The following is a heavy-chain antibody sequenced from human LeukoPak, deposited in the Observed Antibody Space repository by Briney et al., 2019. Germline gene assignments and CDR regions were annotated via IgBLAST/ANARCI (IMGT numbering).Heavy chain of an antibody. J-gene: IGHJ4*02. CDR1: GFTFSSYG. Sequence: GRSLRLSCAASGFTFSSYGMHWVRQAPGKGLEWVAVISYDGSNKYYADSVKGRFTISRDNSKNTLYLQMNSLRAEDTAVYYCAKDPSRRAYFDWFFDYWGQGTLATVSS. CDR3: AKDPSRRAYFDWFFDY. CDR2: ISYDGSNK. D-gene: IGHD3-9*01. V-gene: IGHV3-30*18.